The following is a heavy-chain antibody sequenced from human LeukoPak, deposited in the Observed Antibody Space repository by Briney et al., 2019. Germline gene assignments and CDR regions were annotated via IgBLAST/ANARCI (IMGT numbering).Heavy chain of an antibody. Sequence: GGSLRLSCAASGFTFSTFWMSWVRQAPGKGLEWVANIKTDGSEKYYVDSMKGRFTVPRDNAKNSLYLQMDSLRAEDTAVYYCARGGTFVSDYWGQGTLVTVSS. CDR2: IKTDGSEK. CDR3: ARGGTFVSDY. J-gene: IGHJ4*02. V-gene: IGHV3-7*01. D-gene: IGHD1-1*01. CDR1: GFTFSTFW.